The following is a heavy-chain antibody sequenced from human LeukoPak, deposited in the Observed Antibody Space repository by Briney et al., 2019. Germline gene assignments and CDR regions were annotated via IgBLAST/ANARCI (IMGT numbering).Heavy chain of an antibody. Sequence: PSETLSLTCTVPGGSISSGSYYWSWIRQPAGKGLEWIGRIYTSGSTNYNPSLKSRVTISVDTSKNQFSLKLSSVTAADTAVYYCARDPYVVVTATTDDYCGQGTLVTVSS. V-gene: IGHV4-61*02. CDR2: IYTSGST. D-gene: IGHD2-21*02. J-gene: IGHJ4*02. CDR3: ARDPYVVVTATTDDY. CDR1: GGSISSGSYY.